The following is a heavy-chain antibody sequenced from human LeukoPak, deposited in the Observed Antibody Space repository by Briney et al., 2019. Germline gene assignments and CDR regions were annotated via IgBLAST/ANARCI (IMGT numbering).Heavy chain of an antibody. D-gene: IGHD2-15*01. Sequence: PSETLSLTCAVHGGSFSGYYWSWLRQPPGKGLEWIGEINHSGSTNYNPSLKSRVTISVDTSKNQFSLKLSSVTAADTAVYYCARVKRAVVAATFDYWGQGTLVTVSS. CDR1: GGSFSGYY. J-gene: IGHJ4*02. V-gene: IGHV4-34*01. CDR3: ARVKRAVVAATFDY. CDR2: INHSGST.